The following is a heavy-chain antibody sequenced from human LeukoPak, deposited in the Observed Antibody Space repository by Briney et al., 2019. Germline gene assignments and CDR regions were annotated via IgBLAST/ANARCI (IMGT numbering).Heavy chain of an antibody. CDR2: INHSGST. J-gene: IGHJ3*02. CDR3: ARPGIAARPGLDAFDI. Sequence: SETLSLTCTVSGGSISSYYWSWIRQPPGKGLEWIGEINHSGSTNYNPSLKSRVTISVDTSKNQFSLKLSSVTAADTAVYYCARPGIAARPGLDAFDIWGRGTMVTVSS. D-gene: IGHD6-6*01. CDR1: GGSISSYY. V-gene: IGHV4-34*01.